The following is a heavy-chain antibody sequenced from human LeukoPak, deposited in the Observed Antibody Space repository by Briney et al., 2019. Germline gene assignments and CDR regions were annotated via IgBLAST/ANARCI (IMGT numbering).Heavy chain of an antibody. D-gene: IGHD3-22*01. CDR2: INPNSGGT. J-gene: IGHJ4*02. Sequence: ASVKVSCKASGYTFTGYYMYWVRQAPGQGLEWMGWINPNSGGTNYAQKFQGRVTMTRDTSISTAYMELSRLRSDDTAVYYCARDREGYYYDSSGYYGYWGQGTLVTVSS. CDR1: GYTFTGYY. CDR3: ARDREGYYYDSSGYYGY. V-gene: IGHV1-2*02.